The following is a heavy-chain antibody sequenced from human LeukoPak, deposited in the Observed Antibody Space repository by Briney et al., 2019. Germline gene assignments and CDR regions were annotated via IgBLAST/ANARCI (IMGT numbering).Heavy chain of an antibody. CDR1: GYTFTGYY. D-gene: IGHD5-24*01. V-gene: IGHV1-69*13. CDR3: ARAGDGYGFDY. J-gene: IGHJ4*02. Sequence: GASVKVSCKASGYTFTGYYMHWVRQAPGQGLEWMGGIIPIFGTANYAQKFQGRVTITADESTSTAYMELSSLRSEDTAVYYCARAGDGYGFDYWGQGTLVTVSS. CDR2: IIPIFGTA.